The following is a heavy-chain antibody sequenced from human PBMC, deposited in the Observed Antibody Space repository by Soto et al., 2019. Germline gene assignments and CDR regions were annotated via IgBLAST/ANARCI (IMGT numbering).Heavy chain of an antibody. V-gene: IGHV3-7*03. CDR3: AKTTDGWFSAFEI. D-gene: IGHD6-19*01. Sequence: GGALRLSCAVSGFTFSDYLMSWVRPAPGKGLEWVANIKQDGNEKYYVDSVKGRFIFSRDNPKNTMYLQMNSLRAEDTAVYFCAKTTDGWFSAFEIWGQGTVVTVSS. CDR1: GFTFSDYL. CDR2: IKQDGNEK. J-gene: IGHJ3*02.